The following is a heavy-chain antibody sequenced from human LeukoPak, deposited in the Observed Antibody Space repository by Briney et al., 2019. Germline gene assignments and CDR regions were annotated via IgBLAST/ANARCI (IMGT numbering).Heavy chain of an antibody. CDR2: IRQDGSEK. CDR1: GFTFTSYW. CDR3: ARGNDFWSGYPGLAFDI. J-gene: IGHJ3*02. Sequence: GGSLRLSCAASGFTFTSYWMSWVRQAPGKGLEWAANIRQDGSEKYSVDSVKGRFIISRDNAKNSLYLQMNSLRAEDTAVYYCARGNDFWSGYPGLAFDIWGQGTMVTVSS. V-gene: IGHV3-7*01. D-gene: IGHD3-3*01.